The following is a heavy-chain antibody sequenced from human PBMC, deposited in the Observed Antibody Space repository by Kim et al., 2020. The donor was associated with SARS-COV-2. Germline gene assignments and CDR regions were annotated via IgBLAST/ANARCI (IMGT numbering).Heavy chain of an antibody. CDR3: VREKLSGDALDI. D-gene: IGHD2-15*01. V-gene: IGHV1-2*05. Sequence: ASVKVSCKASGYTFTDYFIHWVQQAPGQGLEWMGRINPKTGDTKFAQNFKDRVILTRDTSISTASLELKTSDDTVLYYCVREKLSGDALDIWGQGTLVTVSS. CDR1: GYTFTDYF. CDR2: INPKTGDT. J-gene: IGHJ3*02.